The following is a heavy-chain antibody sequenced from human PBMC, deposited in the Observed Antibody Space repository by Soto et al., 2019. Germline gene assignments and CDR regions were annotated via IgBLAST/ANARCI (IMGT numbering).Heavy chain of an antibody. J-gene: IGHJ3*02. D-gene: IGHD3-3*01. V-gene: IGHV4-39*01. Sequence: SETLSLTCTVSGGSISSSSYYWGWIRQPPGKGLEWIGSIYYSGSTYYNPSLKSRVTISVDTSKNQFSLKLSSVTAADTAVYYCAGGVLAIFGVVACCAFDIWGQGTMVTVSS. CDR2: IYYSGST. CDR3: AGGVLAIFGVVACCAFDI. CDR1: GGSISSSSYY.